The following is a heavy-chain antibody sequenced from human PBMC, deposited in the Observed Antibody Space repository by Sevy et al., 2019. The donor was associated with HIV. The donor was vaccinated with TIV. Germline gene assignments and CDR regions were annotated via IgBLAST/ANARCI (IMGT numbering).Heavy chain of an antibody. V-gene: IGHV3-21*01. Sequence: GGSLRLSCAASGFTIRTYNMNWVRQAPGKGLEWVSSISSSSTYIYYADSVKGRFTISRDNAKNSLYRQMSSLRAEDTAEYYCARDLVIPATTDYFYYGMDVWGQGTTVTVSS. D-gene: IGHD2-15*01. CDR2: ISSSSTYI. J-gene: IGHJ6*02. CDR1: GFTIRTYN. CDR3: ARDLVIPATTDYFYYGMDV.